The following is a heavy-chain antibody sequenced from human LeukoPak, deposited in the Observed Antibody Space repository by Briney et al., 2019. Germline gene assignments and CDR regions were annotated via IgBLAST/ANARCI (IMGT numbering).Heavy chain of an antibody. CDR1: GYTFTSYG. D-gene: IGHD3-10*01. V-gene: IGHV1-18*01. J-gene: IGHJ1*01. CDR3: ARDLPSRITMVRGGTEYFQH. CDR2: ISAYNGNT. Sequence: ASVKVSCKASGYTFTSYGISWVRQAPGQGLEWMGWISAYNGNTNYAQKLQGRVTMTTDTSTSTAYMELSSLRSEDTAVYYCARDLPSRITMVRGGTEYFQHWGQGTLVTVSS.